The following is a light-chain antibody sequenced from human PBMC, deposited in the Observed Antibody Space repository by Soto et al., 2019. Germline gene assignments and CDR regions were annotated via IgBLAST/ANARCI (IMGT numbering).Light chain of an antibody. CDR1: QSINSW. V-gene: IGKV1-5*03. Sequence: DIQMTQSPSNLSASVGERVTITCRASQSINSWLAWYQQRPGKAPKVLIYKASSLESGVPSRFSGSGSGTEVTLTISSQQTDDVATYYCQQYNSYSYTFGQGTKVEIK. CDR3: QQYNSYSYT. J-gene: IGKJ2*01. CDR2: KAS.